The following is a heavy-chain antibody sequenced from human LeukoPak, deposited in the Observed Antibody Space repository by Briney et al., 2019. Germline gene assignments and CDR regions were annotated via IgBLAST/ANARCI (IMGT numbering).Heavy chain of an antibody. V-gene: IGHV3-23*01. Sequence: GGSLRLSCAASGFTFSSYGMSWVRQAPGKGLEWVSAISGSGGSIYYADSVKGRFTISRDNSKNTLYLQMNSLRAEDTAVYYCARGPGLAVTGTDWGQGTLVTVSS. J-gene: IGHJ4*02. CDR2: ISGSGGSI. CDR3: ARGPGLAVTGTD. CDR1: GFTFSSYG. D-gene: IGHD6-19*01.